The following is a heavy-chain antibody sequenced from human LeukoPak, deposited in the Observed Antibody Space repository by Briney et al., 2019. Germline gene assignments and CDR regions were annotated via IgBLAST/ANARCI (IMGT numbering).Heavy chain of an antibody. CDR1: GFTFRTYE. CDR2: ISTSGSTI. Sequence: SGGSLRLSCAASGFTFRTYEMNWVRQAPGKGLEWVSYISTSGSTIYYADSVKGRFTVSRDNAKNSLYLQMNSLRAEDTAVYYCARDSKGYSGYDLGGGYDYWGQGTLVTVSS. J-gene: IGHJ4*02. CDR3: ARDSKGYSGYDLGGGYDY. D-gene: IGHD5-12*01. V-gene: IGHV3-48*03.